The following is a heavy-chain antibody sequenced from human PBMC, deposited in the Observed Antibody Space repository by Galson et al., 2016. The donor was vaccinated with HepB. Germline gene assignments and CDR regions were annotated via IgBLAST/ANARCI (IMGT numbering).Heavy chain of an antibody. CDR3: ARGDCIRPSYFTTGVGGH. D-gene: IGHD2-2*02. Sequence: SVKVSCKVFGHTLTEFPMHWVRQAPGKGLEWMGRFDPEDGDTIYAQKFQGRVTMTRDTSTSTVYMELSSLRSEDTSVFYCARGDCIRPSYFTTGVGGHWGQGTLVTVSS. J-gene: IGHJ4*02. CDR1: GHTLTEFP. CDR2: FDPEDGDT. V-gene: IGHV1-24*01.